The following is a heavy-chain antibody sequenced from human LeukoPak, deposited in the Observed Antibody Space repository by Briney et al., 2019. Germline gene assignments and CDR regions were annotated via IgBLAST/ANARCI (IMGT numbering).Heavy chain of an antibody. V-gene: IGHV3-53*01. CDR2: IYSGGST. Sequence: WGSLRLSCAVSGFTVSSNYMSWVRQAPGKELEWVSVIYSGGSTYYADSVKGRFTISRDYSKNTLFLQMNSLRAEDTAIYYCARADGTGGPYDYWGQGTLVTVSS. D-gene: IGHD3/OR15-3a*01. CDR3: ARADGTGGPYDY. J-gene: IGHJ4*02. CDR1: GFTVSSNY.